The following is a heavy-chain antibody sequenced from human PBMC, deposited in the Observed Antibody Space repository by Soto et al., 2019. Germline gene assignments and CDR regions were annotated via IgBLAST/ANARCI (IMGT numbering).Heavy chain of an antibody. D-gene: IGHD2-21*02. J-gene: IGHJ5*02. Sequence: ASVKVSCKASGYTFTSYCISWVLQAPGQGLEWMGWISAYNGNTNYAQKLQGRVTMTTDTSTSTAYMELRSLRSDDTAVYYCARGRGPYCGGDCYPNWFDPWGQGTLVTVSS. CDR1: GYTFTSYC. CDR2: ISAYNGNT. V-gene: IGHV1-18*04. CDR3: ARGRGPYCGGDCYPNWFDP.